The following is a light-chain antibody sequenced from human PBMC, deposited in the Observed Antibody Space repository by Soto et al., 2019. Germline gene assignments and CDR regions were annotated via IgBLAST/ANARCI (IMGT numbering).Light chain of an antibody. CDR1: QTISKY. CDR2: AAS. CDR3: QQSNSIPPWT. V-gene: IGKV1-39*01. J-gene: IGKJ1*01. Sequence: DIQMTQSPSSLSASVGDRGTITCRASQTISKYLNWYQHKPGKGPKLLIYAASTLQSGVPSRFSGSGSGTDFTLTISSLQPEDVATYYCQQSNSIPPWTFGQGPKVDIK.